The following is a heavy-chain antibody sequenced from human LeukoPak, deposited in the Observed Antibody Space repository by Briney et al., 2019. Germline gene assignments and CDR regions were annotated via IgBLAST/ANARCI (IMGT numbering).Heavy chain of an antibody. D-gene: IGHD2-21*02. CDR2: ISWNSGSI. CDR3: AKAAHIVVVTAALDY. V-gene: IGHV3-9*01. CDR1: GFTFDDYA. J-gene: IGHJ4*02. Sequence: GGSLRLSCAASGFTFDDYAMHWVRHAPGKGLEWVSGISWNSGSIGYADSVKGRFTISRDNAKNSLYLQMNSLRAEDTALYYCAKAAHIVVVTAALDYWGQGTLVTVSS.